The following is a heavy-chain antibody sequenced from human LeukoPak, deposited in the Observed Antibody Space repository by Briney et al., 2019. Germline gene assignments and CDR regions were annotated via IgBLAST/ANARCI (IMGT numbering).Heavy chain of an antibody. J-gene: IGHJ4*02. D-gene: IGHD3-22*01. CDR2: MYLSGTT. CDR3: AGLVGRYSSGLYYYYFDY. CDR1: GDSINSLDL. Sequence: SGTLSLTCTVSGDSINSLDLWSWVRQPPGKGLEWIGEMYLSGTTHSNPSVKTRVTISIDKSKNQFFLNLSSVTAADTAVYYCAGLVGRYSSGLYYYYFDYWGQGTLVTVSS. V-gene: IGHV4-4*02.